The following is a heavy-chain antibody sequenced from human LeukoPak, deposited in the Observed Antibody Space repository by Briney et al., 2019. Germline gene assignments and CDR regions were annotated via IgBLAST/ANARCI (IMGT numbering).Heavy chain of an antibody. CDR2: INPNSGGT. J-gene: IGHJ4*02. D-gene: IGHD2-8*01. CDR1: GYTFTGYY. V-gene: IGHV1-2*02. Sequence: ASVKVSCKASGYTFTGYYMHWVRQAPGQGLEWMGWINPNSGGTNYAQEFQGRVTMTRDTSISTAYMELSRLRSDDTAVYYCARGGMTNTDYWGQGTLVTVSS. CDR3: ARGGMTNTDY.